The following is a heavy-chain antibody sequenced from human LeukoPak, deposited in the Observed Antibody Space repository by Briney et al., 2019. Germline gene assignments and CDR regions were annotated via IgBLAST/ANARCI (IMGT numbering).Heavy chain of an antibody. V-gene: IGHV3-30*04. D-gene: IGHD3-3*01. Sequence: GGSLRLSCEGSGFVFSIYAIHWIRQSPGRGLEWVAVIASDGSYTDYVHSLKERFTISRDNSKNTAYLDVTSLTPEDAAVYYCAREGTYSDYWSGYFEYWGQGTRVIVSS. CDR1: GFVFSIYA. CDR3: AREGTYSDYWSGYFEY. CDR2: IASDGSYT. J-gene: IGHJ4*02.